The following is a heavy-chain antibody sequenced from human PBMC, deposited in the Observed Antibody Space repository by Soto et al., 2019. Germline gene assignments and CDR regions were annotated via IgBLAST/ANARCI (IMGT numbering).Heavy chain of an antibody. V-gene: IGHV1-18*01. Sequence: ASVKVSCKASGYTFTSYGISWVRQAPGQGLEWMGWISAYNGNTNYAQKLQGRVTMTTDTSTSTAYMELRSLRSEDTAVYYCARGITSRDFWSGYYSYYGMDVWGQGTTVTVSS. CDR3: ARGITSRDFWSGYYSYYGMDV. CDR1: GYTFTSYG. CDR2: ISAYNGNT. J-gene: IGHJ6*02. D-gene: IGHD3-3*01.